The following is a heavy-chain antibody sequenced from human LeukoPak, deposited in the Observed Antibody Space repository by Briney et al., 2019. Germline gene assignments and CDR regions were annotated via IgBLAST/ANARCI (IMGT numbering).Heavy chain of an antibody. Sequence: ASVKVSCKASGYTFTSYGISWVRQAPGQGLEWMGWISAYNGNTNYAQKLQGRVTMTTDTSTSTAYMVLRSLRSDDTAVYYCARVNIGSGYYYDALDIWGQGTMVTVSS. CDR2: ISAYNGNT. CDR1: GYTFTSYG. CDR3: ARVNIGSGYYYDALDI. D-gene: IGHD3-22*01. V-gene: IGHV1-18*01. J-gene: IGHJ3*02.